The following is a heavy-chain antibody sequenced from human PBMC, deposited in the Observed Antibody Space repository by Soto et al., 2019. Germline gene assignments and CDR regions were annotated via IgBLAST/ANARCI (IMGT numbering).Heavy chain of an antibody. J-gene: IGHJ4*02. CDR3: AGASYSSGWYYQLDY. V-gene: IGHV1-18*01. Sequence: GASVKVSCKASGPTFTSYGISWVRQAPGQGLEWMGWISAYNGNTNYAQKLQGRVIMTTDTSTSTAYMELRSLRSDDTAVYYCAGASYSSGWYYQLDYWGQGTLVTVSS. CDR2: ISAYNGNT. CDR1: GPTFTSYG. D-gene: IGHD6-13*01.